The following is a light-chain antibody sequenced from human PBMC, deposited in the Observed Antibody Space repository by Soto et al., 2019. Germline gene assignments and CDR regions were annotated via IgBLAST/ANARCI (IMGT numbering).Light chain of an antibody. J-gene: IGKJ1*01. V-gene: IGKV3D-15*01. Sequence: TQSLCTLSLSPREIVTLSCSASQSISGNYLAWYQHKPGQAPRLLISGTYTRATGIQDRFSGSGSGTEFTLTISSLQSEDFAVYYCHQYTNWLPRSFGQGTKVAIK. CDR1: QSISGN. CDR2: GTY. CDR3: HQYTNWLPRS.